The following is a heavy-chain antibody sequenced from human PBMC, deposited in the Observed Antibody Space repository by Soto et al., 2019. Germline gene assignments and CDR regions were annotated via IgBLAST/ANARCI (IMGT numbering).Heavy chain of an antibody. V-gene: IGHV3-23*01. CDR2: IGGSDNRT. Sequence: EGSLRLSCAASGFTFSSYAMSWVRQAPGKGLEWVSAIGGSDNRTYYADSVKGRFTISRDNSKNTLYLQMSSLRADDTAVYYCAPMGVWGQGTTVIVSS. CDR1: GFTFSSYA. CDR3: APMGV. J-gene: IGHJ6*02.